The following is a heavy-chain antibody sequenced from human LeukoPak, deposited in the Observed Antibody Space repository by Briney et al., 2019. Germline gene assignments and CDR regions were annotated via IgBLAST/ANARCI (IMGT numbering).Heavy chain of an antibody. D-gene: IGHD6-13*01. CDR1: GFTFSSYA. J-gene: IGHJ6*02. CDR3: ARDSSSRWYGYYYYGMDV. CDR2: ISYDGSNK. Sequence: PGGSLRLSCAASGFTFSSYAMHWVRQAPGKGLEWVAVISYDGSNKYYADSVKGRFTISRDNSKNTLYLQMNSLRAEDTAVYYCARDSSSRWYGYYYYGMDVWGQGTTVTVSS. V-gene: IGHV3-30-3*01.